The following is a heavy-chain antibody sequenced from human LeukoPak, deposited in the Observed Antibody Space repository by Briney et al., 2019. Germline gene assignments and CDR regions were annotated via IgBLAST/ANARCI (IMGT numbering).Heavy chain of an antibody. CDR1: GFTFSSYS. CDR3: ARTGLGMYSFDS. Sequence: PGGSLRLSCAASGFTFSSYSMNWVRQAAGKGLEWVSYITGSSSTMNYADSVKGRFTISRDKAKNSLYLQMNSLRAEDTAVYYCARTGLGMYSFDSWGQGTLVTVSS. V-gene: IGHV3-48*01. CDR2: ITGSSSTM. J-gene: IGHJ4*02. D-gene: IGHD3/OR15-3a*01.